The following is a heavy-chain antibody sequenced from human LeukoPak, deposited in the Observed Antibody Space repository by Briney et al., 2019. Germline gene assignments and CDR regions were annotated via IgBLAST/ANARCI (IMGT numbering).Heavy chain of an antibody. CDR1: GFTFSSYA. V-gene: IGHV3-23*01. J-gene: IGHJ4*02. CDR2: ISGSGGST. CDR3: AKVSGPHKYYFDY. Sequence: GGSLRLSCAASGFTFSSYAMSWVRQAPGKGLEWVSAISGSGGSTYYADSVKGRFTISRDNSKNTLYLQMNSLRAEDAAVYYCAKVSGPHKYYFDYWGQGTLVTVSS.